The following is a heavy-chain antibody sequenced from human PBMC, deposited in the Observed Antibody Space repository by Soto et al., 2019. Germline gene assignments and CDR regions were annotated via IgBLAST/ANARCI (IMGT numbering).Heavy chain of an antibody. V-gene: IGHV3-53*01. D-gene: IGHD3-10*01. CDR3: ARDPPGDEGAGFYI. CDR1: WPTVSSDY. Sequence: GGSLRLSCAASWPTVSSDYMNWVRQAPGKGLEWVSVLYSGGSTHYAGSVKGRFIISRDNSKNTLYLQMNSLRVEATAVYYCARDPPGDEGAGFYIWGPGTMVTVSS. J-gene: IGHJ3*02. CDR2: LYSGGST.